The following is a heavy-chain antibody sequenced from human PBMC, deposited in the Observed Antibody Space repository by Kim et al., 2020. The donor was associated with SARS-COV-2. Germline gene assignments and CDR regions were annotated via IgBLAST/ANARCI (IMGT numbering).Heavy chain of an antibody. CDR3: GKDDGSGILDS. Sequence: GGSLRLSCAASGFIFANHDMNWIRRPPGKGLEGVSSISKTSGTTIAYADSVKGRFTVSRDNARSTLYLQMNSLRPEDTAFYYCGKDDGSGILDSWGQGILVTVS. CDR1: GFIFANHD. D-gene: IGHD3-10*01. V-gene: IGHV3-9*01. CDR2: ISKTSGTTI. J-gene: IGHJ4*02.